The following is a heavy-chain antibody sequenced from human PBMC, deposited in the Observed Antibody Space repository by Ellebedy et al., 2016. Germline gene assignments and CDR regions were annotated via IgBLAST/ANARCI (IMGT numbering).Heavy chain of an antibody. CDR2: IYYSGST. Sequence: SETLSLTCTVSGGSVSSGSYYWNWIRQPPGKGLEWIGYIYYSGSTNYNPSLKSRVTISVDTSKNQFSLRLNSVTAADTAVYYCARGGDYVLVDYWGQGTLVTVSS. V-gene: IGHV4-61*01. CDR1: GGSVSSGSYY. CDR3: ARGGDYVLVDY. J-gene: IGHJ4*02. D-gene: IGHD4-17*01.